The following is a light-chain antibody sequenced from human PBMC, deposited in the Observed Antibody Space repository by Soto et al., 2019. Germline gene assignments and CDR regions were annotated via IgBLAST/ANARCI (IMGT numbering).Light chain of an antibody. CDR3: QHYYGFSRT. CDR2: DAS. Sequence: DIQMTQSPSTLSASVGDRVTITCRARQSISIWLAWYQQKPGKAPKLLIYDASILESGVPSRFSGSGSGTEFTLTISSLQPDDFATYYCQHYYGFSRTFGQGTKVDIK. V-gene: IGKV1-5*01. J-gene: IGKJ1*01. CDR1: QSISIW.